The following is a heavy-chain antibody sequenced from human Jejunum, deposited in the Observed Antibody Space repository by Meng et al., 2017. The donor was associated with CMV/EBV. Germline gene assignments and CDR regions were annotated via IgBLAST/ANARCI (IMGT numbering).Heavy chain of an antibody. D-gene: IGHD1-26*01. CDR1: VASINNYF. CDR2: FYSSDTY. V-gene: IGHV4-4*07. Sequence: VQLQAPAPGLGKPSEPPSPHCTVYVASINNYFWGWIRQSAGKGLEWIGRFYSSDTYNYHPSLNSRVTMSLDTSKKQFSLILSSVTAADTARYYCARGPGASTREGFDHWGLGTLVTVSS. CDR3: ARGPGASTREGFDH. J-gene: IGHJ4*02.